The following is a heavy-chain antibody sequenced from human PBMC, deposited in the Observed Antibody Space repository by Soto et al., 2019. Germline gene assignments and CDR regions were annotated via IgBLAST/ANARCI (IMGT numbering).Heavy chain of an antibody. J-gene: IGHJ4*02. CDR3: ARGRYGDY. CDR2: ISAHNGNT. V-gene: IGHV1-18*01. D-gene: IGHD1-1*01. Sequence: QVHLVQSGAEVKKPGASVKVSCKGSGYGFTTYGITWVRQAPGQGLEWMAWISAHNGNTNYAQKLQGRVTVTRDTSTSTASMALRSLRSDDTAVYDCARGRYGDYWGQGALVTASS. CDR1: GYGFTTYG.